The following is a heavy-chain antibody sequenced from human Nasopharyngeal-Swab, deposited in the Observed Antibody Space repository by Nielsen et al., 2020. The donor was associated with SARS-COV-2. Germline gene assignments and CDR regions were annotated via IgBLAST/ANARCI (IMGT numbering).Heavy chain of an antibody. CDR1: GGSISSYY. Sequence: SETLSLTCTVSGGSISSYYWSWIRQPPGKGLEWIGYIYYSGSTNYNPSLKSRVTISVDTSKNQFSLKLSSVTAADTAVYYCARGAYYYDSSGWGRLHLPDYWGQGTLVTVSS. CDR2: IYYSGST. J-gene: IGHJ4*02. V-gene: IGHV4-59*01. CDR3: ARGAYYYDSSGWGRLHLPDY. D-gene: IGHD3-22*01.